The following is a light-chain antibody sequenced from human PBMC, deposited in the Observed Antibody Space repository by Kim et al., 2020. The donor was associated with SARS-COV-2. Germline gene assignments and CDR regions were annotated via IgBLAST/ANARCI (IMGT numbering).Light chain of an antibody. CDR1: SSDIGEGYD. CDR2: GNS. Sequence: PGQGVTISCTGSSSDIGEGYDVHWYQQLPGTAPKLLIYGNSNRPSGVPDRFSGSKSGTSASLAITGLQAEDEADYYCQSYDSSLRVFGGGTQLTVL. J-gene: IGLJ2*01. V-gene: IGLV1-40*01. CDR3: QSYDSSLRV.